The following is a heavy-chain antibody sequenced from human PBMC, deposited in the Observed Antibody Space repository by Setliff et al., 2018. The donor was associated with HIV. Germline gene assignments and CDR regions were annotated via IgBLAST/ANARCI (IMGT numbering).Heavy chain of an antibody. CDR2: VDPEDGET. J-gene: IGHJ4*02. V-gene: IGHV1-69-2*01. CDR3: ATVRIVGATEFDY. D-gene: IGHD1-26*01. Sequence: ASVKVSCQASGYTFTGYYLHWVRQAPGEGLEWVGRVDPEDGETRYAMKFQGSVTISADTSTDTTYLSLTSLRSQDTAVYYCATVRIVGATEFDYWGQGTVVTVSS. CDR1: GYTFTGYY.